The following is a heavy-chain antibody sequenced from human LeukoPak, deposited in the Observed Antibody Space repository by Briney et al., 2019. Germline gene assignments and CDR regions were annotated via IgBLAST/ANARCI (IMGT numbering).Heavy chain of an antibody. CDR3: ARFQSGKFDY. J-gene: IGHJ4*02. V-gene: IGHV4-59*01. CDR1: GGSISSYY. CDR2: IYYSGST. Sequence: SETLSLTCTVSGGSISSYYWSWLRQPPGKGLEWIGYIYYSGSTNYNPSLKSRVTISVDTSKNQFSLKLSSVTAADTAVYYCARFQSGKFDYWGQGTLVTVSS. D-gene: IGHD3-10*01.